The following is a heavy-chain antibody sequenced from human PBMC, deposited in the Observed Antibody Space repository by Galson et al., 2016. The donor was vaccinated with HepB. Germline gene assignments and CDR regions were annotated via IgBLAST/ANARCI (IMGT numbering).Heavy chain of an antibody. CDR3: ARVCDSSGYYYYYYGMDV. V-gene: IGHV5-51*01. CDR1: GYSFTSYR. D-gene: IGHD3-22*01. CDR2: IYPGDSDT. J-gene: IGHJ6*02. Sequence: QSGAEVKKPGESLKISCKGSGYSFTSYRIAWVRQMSGKGLEWMGIIYPGDSDTRYSPSFQGQVTISADKSISTAYLQWSSLKASDTAMYYCARVCDSSGYYYYYYGMDVWGQGTTVTVSS.